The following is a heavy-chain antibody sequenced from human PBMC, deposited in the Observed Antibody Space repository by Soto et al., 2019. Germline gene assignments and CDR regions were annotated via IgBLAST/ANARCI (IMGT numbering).Heavy chain of an antibody. V-gene: IGHV3-23*01. CDR3: AKDHGVDILTGYFAY. Sequence: VGSLRLSCAASGFTFSSYAMSWVRQAPGKGLEWVSAISGSGGSTYYADSVKGRFTISRDNSKNTLCLQMNSLRAEDTAVYYCAKDHGVDILTGYFAYWGQGTLVTSPQ. CDR1: GFTFSSYA. CDR2: ISGSGGST. J-gene: IGHJ4*02. D-gene: IGHD3-9*01.